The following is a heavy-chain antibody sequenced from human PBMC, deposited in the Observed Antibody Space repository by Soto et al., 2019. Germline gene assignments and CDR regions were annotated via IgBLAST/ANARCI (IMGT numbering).Heavy chain of an antibody. Sequence: XETLSLTCSVDGGSLSGYYWSWIRQPPGKGLDWIGEINHSGSTNYNPSLKSRVTISVDTSKNQFSLKLSSVTAADTAVYYCARVRTVVAATPSYYYYYGMDVWGQGTTVTVSS. D-gene: IGHD2-15*01. CDR2: INHSGST. CDR1: GGSLSGYY. J-gene: IGHJ6*02. V-gene: IGHV4-34*01. CDR3: ARVRTVVAATPSYYYYYGMDV.